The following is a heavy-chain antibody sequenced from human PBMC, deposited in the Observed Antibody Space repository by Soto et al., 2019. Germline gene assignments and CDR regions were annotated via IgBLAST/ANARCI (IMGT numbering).Heavy chain of an antibody. V-gene: IGHV3-30-3*01. CDR2: ISYDGSNK. CDR3: ARDESNTIFGVGVAKSSYYYGMDV. D-gene: IGHD3-3*01. J-gene: IGHJ6*02. CDR1: GFTFSSYA. Sequence: QVQLVESGGGVVQPGRSLRLSCAASGFTFSSYAMHWVRQAPGKGPEWVAVISYDGSNKYYADSVKGRFTISRDNSKNTPYLQMNSRRDEETAVYYCARDESNTIFGVGVAKSSYYYGMDVWGQGTTVTVSS.